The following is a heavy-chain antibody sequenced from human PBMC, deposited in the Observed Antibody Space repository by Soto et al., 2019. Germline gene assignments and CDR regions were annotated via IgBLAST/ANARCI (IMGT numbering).Heavy chain of an antibody. Sequence: EVQLVESGGGLVQPGGSLRLSCAASGFTLRSYWMHWVRQAPGKGLVWVSRINSDGSSTSYADSVKGRFTITRDNAKTTLYLQMNSLRAEDTAVYYCARDPGTGYYDSSGYYYDWGQGTLVTVSS. V-gene: IGHV3-74*01. D-gene: IGHD3-22*01. CDR2: INSDGSST. CDR3: ARDPGTGYYDSSGYYYD. J-gene: IGHJ4*02. CDR1: GFTLRSYW.